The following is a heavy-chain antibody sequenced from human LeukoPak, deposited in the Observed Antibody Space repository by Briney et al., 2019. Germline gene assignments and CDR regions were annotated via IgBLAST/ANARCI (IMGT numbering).Heavy chain of an antibody. D-gene: IGHD2-21*02. CDR2: ISGSGRNT. J-gene: IGHJ4*02. Sequence: GGSLRLSCAASGFTFTNYAMSWVRQGPGKGLEWVSVISGSGRNTYFADSVKGRFTISRDNSKNTLSLQMNSLRAEDTAVYYCARDLSAYCGGDCYLVYWGQGTLVTVSS. CDR3: ARDLSAYCGGDCYLVY. V-gene: IGHV3-23*01. CDR1: GFTFTNYA.